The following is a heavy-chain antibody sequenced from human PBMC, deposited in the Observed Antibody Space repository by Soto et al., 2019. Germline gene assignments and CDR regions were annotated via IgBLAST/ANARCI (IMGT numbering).Heavy chain of an antibody. J-gene: IGHJ4*02. CDR1: GYPFTGYH. CDR2: INCNDGAT. D-gene: IGHD2-15*01. Sequence: ASVKVSCKASGYPFTGYHMHWVRQAPGQGLEWMGWINCNDGATMYAQKFRGRVTMTRDTSISTAYVELSRLKSDDTALYYCARGPGAASFDFWAQGTLVTVSS. V-gene: IGHV1-2*02. CDR3: ARGPGAASFDF.